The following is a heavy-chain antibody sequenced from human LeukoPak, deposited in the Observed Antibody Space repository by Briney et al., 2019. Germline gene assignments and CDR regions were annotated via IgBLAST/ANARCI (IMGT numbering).Heavy chain of an antibody. V-gene: IGHV3-21*01. J-gene: IGHJ4*02. CDR1: GFNFNTET. Sequence: GGSLRLSCAASGFNFNTETMNWVRQAPGKGLEWLSSIDSSSSSKFYAHSVRGRFIISRDNARKSLYLQMNSVTAEDTAVYFCLRGDRRDFWGQGTLLVVSS. D-gene: IGHD2-21*02. CDR3: LRGDRRDF. CDR2: IDSSSSSK.